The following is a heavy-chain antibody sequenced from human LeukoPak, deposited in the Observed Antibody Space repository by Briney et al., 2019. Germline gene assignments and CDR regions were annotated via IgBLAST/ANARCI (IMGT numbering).Heavy chain of an antibody. J-gene: IGHJ4*02. CDR3: ARDFCSSGSCHEDY. CDR2: ISNTGDFI. Sequence: PGGSLRLSCAASGLTFSDEYMSWIRQAPGKGLEWVSYISNTGDFIAYADSVKGRFTMSRDNAKNSLYLQMNSLRAEDTAVYYCARDFCSSGSCHEDYWGQGTLVTVSS. CDR1: GLTFSDEY. V-gene: IGHV3-11*01. D-gene: IGHD2-15*01.